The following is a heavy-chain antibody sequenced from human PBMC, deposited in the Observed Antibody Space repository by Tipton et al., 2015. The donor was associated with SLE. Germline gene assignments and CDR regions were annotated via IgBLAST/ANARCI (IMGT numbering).Heavy chain of an antibody. CDR3: ARGLMVRGVKVDY. D-gene: IGHD3-10*01. Sequence: TLSLTCSVSDGSISSSNWWSWVRQPPGKGLEWIGEIYHSGSTNYNPSLKSRVTISVDKAKNQFSLKLSSVTAADTAVYYCARGLMVRGVKVDYWGQGTLGTGTS. J-gene: IGHJ4*02. V-gene: IGHV4-4*02. CDR1: DGSISSSNW. CDR2: IYHSGST.